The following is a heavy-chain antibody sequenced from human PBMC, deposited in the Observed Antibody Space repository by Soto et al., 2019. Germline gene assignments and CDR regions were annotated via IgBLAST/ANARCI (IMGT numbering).Heavy chain of an antibody. CDR2: IYYSGST. Sequence: QVQLQESGPGLVKPSETLSLTCTVSGGSISSYYWSWIRQPPRKGLEWIGYIYYSGSTNYNPSLKSRVTISVDTSKNQFSLKLSSVTAADTAVYYCARGAERVAMPSGYWGQGTLVTVSS. J-gene: IGHJ4*02. V-gene: IGHV4-59*01. D-gene: IGHD2-2*01. CDR3: ARGAERVAMPSGY. CDR1: GGSISSYY.